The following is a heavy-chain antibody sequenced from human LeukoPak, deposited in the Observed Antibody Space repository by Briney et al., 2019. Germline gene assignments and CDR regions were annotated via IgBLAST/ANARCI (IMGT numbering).Heavy chain of an antibody. Sequence: GGSLRLSCAASGFTFSDYWVTWVRQAPGKGLEWVANIKQDGSEKDYVDSVKGRFTISRDNAKNSLYLQMDSLRVEDTAVHYCARKGGYSSGYYYWGQGTLVTVSS. CDR2: IKQDGSEK. CDR1: GFTFSDYW. CDR3: ARKGGYSSGYYY. D-gene: IGHD3-22*01. J-gene: IGHJ4*02. V-gene: IGHV3-7*01.